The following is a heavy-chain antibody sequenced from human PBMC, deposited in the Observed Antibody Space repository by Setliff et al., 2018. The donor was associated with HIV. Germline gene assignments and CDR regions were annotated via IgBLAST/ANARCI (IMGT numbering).Heavy chain of an antibody. V-gene: IGHV4-59*01. CDR2: IYYSGST. D-gene: IGHD6-6*01. CDR3: ARGLRSSTYYYYYYMDV. Sequence: SETLSLTCTVSGGSISSYYWSWIRQPPGKGLEWIGYIYYSGSTNYNPSLKSRVTISVDTSKNQFSPKLSSVTAADTAVYYCARGLRSSTYYYYYYMDVRGKGTTVTVSS. CDR1: GGSISSYY. J-gene: IGHJ6*03.